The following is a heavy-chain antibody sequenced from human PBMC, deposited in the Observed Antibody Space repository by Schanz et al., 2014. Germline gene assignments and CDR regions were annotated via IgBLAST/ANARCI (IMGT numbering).Heavy chain of an antibody. Sequence: EVQLLESGGGLVEPGGSLRLSCATSGFTFSSYAMGWVRQAPGKGLEGVSAISDSGDLTYYADSVKGRFTISRDNAKYTLYLQMNSLRAEDTAVYFCARDGGRDGYNLAFDVWGQGTLVTVSS. CDR3: ARDGGRDGYNLAFDV. J-gene: IGHJ3*01. CDR2: ISDSGDLT. V-gene: IGHV3-23*01. CDR1: GFTFSSYA. D-gene: IGHD5-12*01.